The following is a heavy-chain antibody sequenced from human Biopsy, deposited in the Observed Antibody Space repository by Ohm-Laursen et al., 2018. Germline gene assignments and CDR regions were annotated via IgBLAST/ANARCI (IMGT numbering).Heavy chain of an antibody. D-gene: IGHD3-22*01. Sequence: SLRLSCAASGFTLGHYSVSWVRQAPGKGLEWVSYINVPSSHIYYGASVRGRFTISRDNAENSVVLQMNSLRAEDTAVYYCVRSFSSSGYFRCDAFDAWGQGTMVTVSS. V-gene: IGHV3-48*01. CDR2: INVPSSHI. CDR3: VRSFSSSGYFRCDAFDA. CDR1: GFTLGHYS. J-gene: IGHJ3*01.